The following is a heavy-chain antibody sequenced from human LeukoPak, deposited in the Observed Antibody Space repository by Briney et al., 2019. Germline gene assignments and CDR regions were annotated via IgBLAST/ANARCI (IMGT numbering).Heavy chain of an antibody. D-gene: IGHD3-10*01. CDR3: AKDLGDRNYHYYGMDV. V-gene: IGHV3-43*02. Sequence: PGGSLRLSCAASGFTSDDYAMHWVRQAPGKGLEWVSLIRGGGGSTYYADSVKGRFTISRDNSKNSLFLQMNSLRTEDTALYYCAKDLGDRNYHYYGMDVWAEGTTVTVSS. CDR1: GFTSDDYA. J-gene: IGHJ6*04. CDR2: IRGGGGST.